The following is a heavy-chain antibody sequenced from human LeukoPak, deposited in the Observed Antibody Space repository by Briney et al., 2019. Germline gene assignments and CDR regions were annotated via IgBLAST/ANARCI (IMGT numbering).Heavy chain of an antibody. J-gene: IGHJ4*02. CDR2: IYHSGST. CDR1: DYSISSGYY. D-gene: IGHD2-2*01. V-gene: IGHV4-38-2*02. Sequence: SETLSLTCSVSDYSISSGYYWGWIRQSPGKGLEWIGSIYHSGSTYYNPSLKSRVTISVDTSKNQFSLKLSSVTAADTAVYYCARDRMLWYLDYWGQGTLVTVSS. CDR3: ARDRMLWYLDY.